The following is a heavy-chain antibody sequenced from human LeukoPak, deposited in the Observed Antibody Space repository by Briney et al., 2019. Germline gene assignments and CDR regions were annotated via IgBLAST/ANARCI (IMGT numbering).Heavy chain of an antibody. CDR1: GFSFSNYW. CDR3: AKGPNYFDS. Sequence: GGSLRLSCAASGFSFSNYWMHWVRQAPGKGLVWVTRMTSDGSATYYADSVQGRFTISRDNAKNTLYLQMNSLRAEDTAMYFCAKGPNYFDSWGQGTLITVSS. J-gene: IGHJ4*02. V-gene: IGHV3-74*01. CDR2: MTSDGSAT.